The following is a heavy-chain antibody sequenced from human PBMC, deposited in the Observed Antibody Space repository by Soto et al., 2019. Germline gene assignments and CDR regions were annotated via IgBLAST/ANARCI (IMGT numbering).Heavy chain of an antibody. J-gene: IGHJ6*02. D-gene: IGHD4-17*01. CDR3: ARDSLYGDYYYYGMDV. Sequence: GGSLRLSCAASGFTFSSYAMSWVRQAPGKGLEWVSVIYSGGSTYYADSVKGRFTISRDNSKNTLYLQMNSLRAEDTAVYYCARDSLYGDYYYYGMDVWGQGTTVTVSS. V-gene: IGHV3-66*01. CDR2: IYSGGST. CDR1: GFTFSSYA.